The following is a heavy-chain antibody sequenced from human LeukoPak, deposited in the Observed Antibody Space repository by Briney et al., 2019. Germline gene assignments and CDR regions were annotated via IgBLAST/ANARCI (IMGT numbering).Heavy chain of an antibody. Sequence: GAPVSVSDTPSEYTLTELSMHWVRQAPGNRQGWMGGFDPEDGETIYAQKFQGRVTMTEDTSTDTAYMELSSLRSEDTAVYYCATSTAAAGYDYWGQGTLVTVSS. CDR2: FDPEDGET. J-gene: IGHJ4*02. CDR1: EYTLTELS. V-gene: IGHV1-24*01. D-gene: IGHD6-13*01. CDR3: ATSTAAAGYDY.